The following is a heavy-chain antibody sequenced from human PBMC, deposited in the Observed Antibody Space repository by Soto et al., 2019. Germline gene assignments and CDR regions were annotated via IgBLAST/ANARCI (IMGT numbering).Heavy chain of an antibody. J-gene: IGHJ6*02. CDR3: AKDRTMARGIRAF. Sequence: EAQLLQSGGGLVPPGGSLRLSCVASGFAFGNYPMAWVRQTPGKGLQWISTNSGSGGMTDYEAAVRGRFTVSIDHSKDTVHLQMISLRADDTAVYYCAKDRTMARGIRAFWGQGTTVTISS. CDR2: NSGSGGMT. V-gene: IGHV3-23*01. CDR1: GFAFGNYP. D-gene: IGHD3-10*01.